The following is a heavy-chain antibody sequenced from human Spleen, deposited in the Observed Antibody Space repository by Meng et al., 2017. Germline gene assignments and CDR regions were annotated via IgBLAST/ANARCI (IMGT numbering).Heavy chain of an antibody. J-gene: IGHJ4*02. V-gene: IGHV4-34*01. CDR3: AVKDYTFWSGYSSYY. CDR2: INHSGTT. D-gene: IGHD3-3*01. CDR1: GASFSGYY. Sequence: QVQRQQWGAGLLKPSETLSLTCAVSGASFSGYYWSWIRQPPGKGLEWIGDINHSGTTNYNPSLKGRVTISVGTSRGQFSLTLRSVAAADTAVYYCAVKDYTFWSGYSSYYWGQGTLVTVSS.